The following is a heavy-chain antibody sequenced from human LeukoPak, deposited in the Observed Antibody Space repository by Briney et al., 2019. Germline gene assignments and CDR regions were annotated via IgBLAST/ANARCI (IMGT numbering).Heavy chain of an antibody. J-gene: IGHJ4*02. V-gene: IGHV4-4*07. CDR2: IYSSGST. D-gene: IGHD6-13*01. CDR3: TREQQPARPFDY. CDR1: GGSISSYY. Sequence: SETLSLTCNVSGGSISSYYWSWIRQPAGKGLEWIGRIYSSGSTNYNPSLKSRVTMSVDTSKNQFSLNLNSVTAVDTAVYYCTREQQPARPFDYWGQGTLVTVSS.